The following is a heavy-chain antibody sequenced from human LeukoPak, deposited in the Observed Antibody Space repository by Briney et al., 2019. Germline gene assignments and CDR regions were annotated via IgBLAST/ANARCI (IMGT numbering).Heavy chain of an antibody. V-gene: IGHV3-30*18. J-gene: IGHJ4*02. CDR2: ISYDGSNK. Sequence: GGSLRLSCAASGFTFSSYGMHWVRQAPGKGLEWVAVISYDGSNKYYADSVKGRFTISRDNSKNTLYPQMNSLRAEDTAVYYCAKDLGYWGQGTLVTVSS. CDR3: AKDLGY. CDR1: GFTFSSYG.